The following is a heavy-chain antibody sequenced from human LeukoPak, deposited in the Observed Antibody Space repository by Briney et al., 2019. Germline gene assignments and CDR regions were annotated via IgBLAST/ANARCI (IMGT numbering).Heavy chain of an antibody. J-gene: IGHJ6*03. CDR2: IIPIFGTA. CDR1: GGTFSSYA. D-gene: IGHD3-10*01. Sequence: SVKVSCKASGGTFSSYAISWVRQAPGQGLEWMGGIIPIFGTANYAQKFQGRVTITADESTSTAYMELSSLRSDDTAVYYCARDLWGITMVRGSNYYMDVWGKGTTVTVSS. CDR3: ARDLWGITMVRGSNYYMDV. V-gene: IGHV1-69*13.